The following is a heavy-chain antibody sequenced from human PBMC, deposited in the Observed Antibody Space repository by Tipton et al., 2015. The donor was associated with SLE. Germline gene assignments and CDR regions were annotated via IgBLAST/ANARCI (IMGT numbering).Heavy chain of an antibody. CDR3: ARDGEPDFDY. CDR2: ISGGGGIT. Sequence: SLRLSCAASGFTFNTHAMSWVRQAPGKGLEWISVISGGGGITDYAESVKGRFTISRDNAKNALYLQMNSLRAEDTALYYCARDGEPDFDYWGQGTLVTVSS. CDR1: GFTFNTHA. V-gene: IGHV3-23*01. J-gene: IGHJ4*02. D-gene: IGHD1-14*01.